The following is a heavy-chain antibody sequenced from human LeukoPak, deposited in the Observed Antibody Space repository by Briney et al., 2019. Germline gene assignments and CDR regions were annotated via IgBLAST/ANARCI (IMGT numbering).Heavy chain of an antibody. CDR2: IYYSGST. D-gene: IGHD3-22*01. CDR1: GGSISGYY. V-gene: IGHV4-59*08. CDR3: ARHYDSSAYHFPFHY. Sequence: SETLSLTCTVSGGSISGYYWSWIRQPPGKGLEWIGYIYYSGSTNYNPSLKRRVTISVDTSKNQFSLKLISVTAADTAVYYCARHYDSSAYHFPFHYWGQGTLVTVSS. J-gene: IGHJ4*02.